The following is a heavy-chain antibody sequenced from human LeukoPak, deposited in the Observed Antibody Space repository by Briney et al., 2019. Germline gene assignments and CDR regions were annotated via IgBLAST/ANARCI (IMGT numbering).Heavy chain of an antibody. CDR3: ASQGIVVVTNYFDY. Sequence: GGSLRLSCAASGFTFSSYAMSWVRQASGKGLEWVSAISGSGGGTYSADSVKGRFTISRDDSKNTLYLQMNSLRAEDTAVYYCASQGIVVVTNYFDYWGQGTLVTVSS. CDR2: ISGSGGGT. J-gene: IGHJ4*02. D-gene: IGHD2-21*02. CDR1: GFTFSSYA. V-gene: IGHV3-23*01.